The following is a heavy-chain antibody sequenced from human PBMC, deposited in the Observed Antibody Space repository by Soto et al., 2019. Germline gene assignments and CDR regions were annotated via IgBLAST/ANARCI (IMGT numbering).Heavy chain of an antibody. J-gene: IGHJ6*02. Sequence: PGGSLRLSCAASGFTVSSNYMSWVRQAPGKGLEWVSVIYSGGSTYYADSVKGRFTISRDNPKNTLYLQMNSLRAEDTAVYYCARDFVVGGPTINYYYGMDVWGQGTTVTVSS. V-gene: IGHV3-53*01. CDR2: IYSGGST. D-gene: IGHD1-26*01. CDR3: ARDFVVGGPTINYYYGMDV. CDR1: GFTVSSNY.